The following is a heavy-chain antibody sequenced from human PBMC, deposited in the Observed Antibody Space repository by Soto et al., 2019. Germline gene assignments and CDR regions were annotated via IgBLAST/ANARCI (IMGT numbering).Heavy chain of an antibody. D-gene: IGHD6-19*01. CDR3: ARGSSGFYDY. Sequence: PGASLKISWKGSGYSFANYCIAWVRQMPGKGLEWMGIFYSGDSDTRYSPSFQGQVVISGDKSINTAYLQWTSLKASDTAMYYCARGSSGFYDYWGQGTLVTVSS. J-gene: IGHJ4*02. CDR1: GYSFANYC. CDR2: FYSGDSDT. V-gene: IGHV5-51*01.